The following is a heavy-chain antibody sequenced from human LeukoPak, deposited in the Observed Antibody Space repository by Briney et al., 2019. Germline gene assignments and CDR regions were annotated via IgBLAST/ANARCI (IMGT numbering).Heavy chain of an antibody. CDR3: ARVGFWSGCLYYYYYMDV. V-gene: IGHV4-59*11. CDR1: GGSISSHY. D-gene: IGHD3-3*01. J-gene: IGHJ6*03. Sequence: PSETLSLTCTVSGGSISSHYWSWIRKPPGQGQERIGYIYYSGSTNYNPSLKSRVTISVDTSKNQFSLKLSSVTAADTAVYYCARVGFWSGCLYYYYYMDVWGKGTTVTVSS. CDR2: IYYSGST.